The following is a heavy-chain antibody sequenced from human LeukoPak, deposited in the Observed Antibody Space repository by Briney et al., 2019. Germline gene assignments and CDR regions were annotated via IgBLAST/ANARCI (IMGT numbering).Heavy chain of an antibody. J-gene: IGHJ4*02. CDR3: ARILGSGWWELGY. CDR2: IRSDGSNK. V-gene: IGHV3-30*02. Sequence: GGSLRLSCAGSGFSFSSYGMHWVRQAPEKGLEWTAFIRSDGSNKYYADSAKGRFTISRDNSKNTLYLQMNSLRAEDTAVYYCARILGSGWWELGYWGQVTLVTVSS. CDR1: GFSFSSYG. D-gene: IGHD6-19*01.